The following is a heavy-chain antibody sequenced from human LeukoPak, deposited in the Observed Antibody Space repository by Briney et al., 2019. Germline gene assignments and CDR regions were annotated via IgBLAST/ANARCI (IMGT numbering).Heavy chain of an antibody. D-gene: IGHD1-1*01. V-gene: IGHV5-51*01. J-gene: IGHJ4*02. CDR1: GHSFTNHW. Sequence: GESLKISCEASGHSFTNHWIGWVRQMPGKGLEWMGIINLGDSDTRYSPSFQGQVTISADKSISTAYLQWSSLKASDTAMYYCARPTTGPYFDYWGQGTLVTVSS. CDR2: INLGDSDT. CDR3: ARPTTGPYFDY.